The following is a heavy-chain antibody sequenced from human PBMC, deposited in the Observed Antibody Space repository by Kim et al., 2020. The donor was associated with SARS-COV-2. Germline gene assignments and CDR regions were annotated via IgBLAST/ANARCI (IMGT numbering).Heavy chain of an antibody. Sequence: SNSGLGTHYADSMRGRFTISRDNSKNTLFLQMTYLTAEDTAIYYCEASDYWGQGSLVTVSS. V-gene: IGHV3-23*01. CDR3: EASDY. J-gene: IGHJ4*02. CDR2: SNSGLGT.